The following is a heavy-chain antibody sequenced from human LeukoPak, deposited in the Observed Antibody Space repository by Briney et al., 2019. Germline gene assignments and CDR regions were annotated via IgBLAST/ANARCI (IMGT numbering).Heavy chain of an antibody. J-gene: IGHJ4*02. D-gene: IGHD2-2*01. V-gene: IGHV1-18*01. Sequence: ASVKVSCKASGYTFISYDISWVRQAPGQGLEWMGWISAYNGNTNYAQKLQGRVTMTTDTSTSTAYMELRSLRSDDTAAYYCARVAEDCSSTSCYAGVDYWGQGTLVTVSS. CDR1: GYTFISYD. CDR3: ARVAEDCSSTSCYAGVDY. CDR2: ISAYNGNT.